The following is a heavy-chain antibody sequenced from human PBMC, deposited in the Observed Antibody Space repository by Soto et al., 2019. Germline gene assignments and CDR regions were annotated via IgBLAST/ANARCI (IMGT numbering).Heavy chain of an antibody. CDR1: GFTFSSYS. Sequence: EVQLVESGGGLVKPGGSLRLSCAASGFTFSSYSMNWVRQAPGKGLEWVSSISSSSSYIYYADSVKGRFTISRDNAKNSLYLQMNSLRAEDTAVYYCARVSTAYYYGMDDWGQGTTVTVSS. J-gene: IGHJ6*02. CDR3: ARVSTAYYYGMDD. V-gene: IGHV3-21*01. CDR2: ISSSSSYI.